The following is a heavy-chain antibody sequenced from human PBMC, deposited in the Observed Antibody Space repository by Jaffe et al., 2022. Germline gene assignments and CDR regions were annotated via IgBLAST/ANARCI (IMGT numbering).Heavy chain of an antibody. V-gene: IGHV4-39*01. CDR2: IYYSGST. J-gene: IGHJ6*03. D-gene: IGHD6-6*01. CDR1: GGSISSSSYY. Sequence: QLQLQESGPGLVKPSETLSLTCTVSGGSISSSSYYWGWIRQPPGKGLEWIGSIYYSGSTYYNPSLKSRVTISVDTSKNQFSLKLSSVTAADTAVYYCARRYQAPKSSSSFLYYYYYYMDVWGKGTTVTVSS. CDR3: ARRYQAPKSSSSFLYYYYYYMDV.